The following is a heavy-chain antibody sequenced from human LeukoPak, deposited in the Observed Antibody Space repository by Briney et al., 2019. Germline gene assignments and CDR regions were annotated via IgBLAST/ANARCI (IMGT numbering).Heavy chain of an antibody. CDR1: GGSISSSSYY. V-gene: IGHV4-39*07. D-gene: IGHD6-13*01. CDR3: ARGDIAAAGTGWFDP. J-gene: IGHJ5*02. Sequence: SETLSLTCTVSGGSISSSSYYWGWIRQPPGKGLEWIGSIYYSGSTYYSPSLKSRVTISVDTSKNQFSLKLSSVTAADTAVYYCARGDIAAAGTGWFDPWGQGTLVTVSS. CDR2: IYYSGST.